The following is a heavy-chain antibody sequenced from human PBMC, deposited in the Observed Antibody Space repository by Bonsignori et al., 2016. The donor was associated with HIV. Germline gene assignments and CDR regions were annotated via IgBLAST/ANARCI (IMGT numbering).Heavy chain of an antibody. CDR3: ARGRRDAFDI. J-gene: IGHJ3*02. Sequence: RQAPGKGLEWIGRIYTSGSTNYNPSLKSRVTISVDTSKNQFSLKLSSVTAADTAVYYCARGRRDAFDIWGQGTMVTVSS. CDR2: IYTSGST. V-gene: IGHV4-61*02.